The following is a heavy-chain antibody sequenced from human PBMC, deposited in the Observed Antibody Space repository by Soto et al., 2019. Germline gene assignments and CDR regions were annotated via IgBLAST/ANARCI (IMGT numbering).Heavy chain of an antibody. J-gene: IGHJ4*02. CDR1: GGSFSGYY. CDR2: INHSGST. D-gene: IGHD2-15*01. V-gene: IGHV4-34*01. Sequence: SETLSLTCAVYGGSFSGYYWSWIRQPPGKGLEWIGEINHSGSTNYNPSLKSRVTISVDTSKNQFSLKLSSVTAADTAVYYCARGYSGMVAATPRYFDYWGQGTLVTVSS. CDR3: ARGYSGMVAATPRYFDY.